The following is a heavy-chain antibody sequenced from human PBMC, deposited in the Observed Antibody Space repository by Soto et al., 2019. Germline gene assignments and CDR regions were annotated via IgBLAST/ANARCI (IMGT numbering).Heavy chain of an antibody. CDR2: INHSGST. CDR1: GGSFSGYY. J-gene: IGHJ5*02. V-gene: IGHV4-34*01. D-gene: IGHD3-3*01. CDR3: ARGRLYYDFWSGYYWFDP. Sequence: SETLSLTCAVYGGSFSGYYWSWIRQPPGKGLEWIGEINHSGSTNYNPSLKSRVTISVDTSKNQFSLKLSSVTAADTAVYYCARGRLYYDFWSGYYWFDPWGQGTLVTVSS.